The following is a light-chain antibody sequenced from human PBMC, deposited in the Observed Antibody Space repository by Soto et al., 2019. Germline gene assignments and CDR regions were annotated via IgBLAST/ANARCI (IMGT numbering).Light chain of an antibody. J-gene: IGLJ1*01. CDR2: EGN. CDR1: SSDVGSYNL. V-gene: IGLV2-23*01. Sequence: QSVLTQPASVSGSPGQSITISCTGTSSDVGSYNLVSWYQQHPGKAPKLMIYEGNKRPSGVSNRFSGSKSGNPASLTISGLQAEDEADYYCCSYASRDTYVFGTGTKVTVL. CDR3: CSYASRDTYV.